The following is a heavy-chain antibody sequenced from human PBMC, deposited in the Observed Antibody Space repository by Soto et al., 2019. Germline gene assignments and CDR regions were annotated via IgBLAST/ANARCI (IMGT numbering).Heavy chain of an antibody. CDR3: AKTRTTVVTRGIDY. V-gene: IGHV3-30*18. J-gene: IGHJ4*02. D-gene: IGHD4-17*01. CDR1: GFTFSSYG. CDR2: ISYDGSNK. Sequence: PGGSLRLSCAASGFTFSSYGMHWVRRAPGKGLEWVAVISYDGSNKYYADSVKGRFTISRDNSKNTLYLQMNSLRAEDTAVYYCAKTRTTVVTRGIDYWGQGTLVTVSS.